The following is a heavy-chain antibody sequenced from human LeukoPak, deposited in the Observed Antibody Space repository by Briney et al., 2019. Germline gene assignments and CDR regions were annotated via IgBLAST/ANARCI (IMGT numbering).Heavy chain of an antibody. V-gene: IGHV1-18*01. CDR3: ASRSSIGDGYTTLFDY. CDR2: ISAYNGNT. D-gene: IGHD5-24*01. Sequence: ASVKVSCKASGYTFTSYGISWVRQAPGQGLEWMGWISAYNGNTNYAQKLQGRVTMTTDTSTSTTYMELRSLKSDDTAVYYCASRSSIGDGYTTLFDYWGQGTLVTVSS. J-gene: IGHJ4*02. CDR1: GYTFTSYG.